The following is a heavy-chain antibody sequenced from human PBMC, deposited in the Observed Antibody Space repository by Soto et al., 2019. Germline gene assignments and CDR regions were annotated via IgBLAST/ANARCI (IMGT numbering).Heavy chain of an antibody. V-gene: IGHV4-31*03. J-gene: IGHJ5*02. CDR3: ARDLRNWFDP. CDR1: GGSISSGGYY. CDR2: IYYSGST. Sequence: SETLSVTCTVSGGSISSGGYYWSWIRQHPGKGLEWIGYIYYSGSTYYNPSLKSRVTISVDTSKNQFSLKLSSVTAADTAVYYCARDLRNWFDPWGQGTLVTVSS.